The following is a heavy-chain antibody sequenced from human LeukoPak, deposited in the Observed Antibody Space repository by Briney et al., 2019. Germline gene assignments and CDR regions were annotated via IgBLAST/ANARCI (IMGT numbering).Heavy chain of an antibody. D-gene: IGHD3-3*01. CDR2: INQDGSVK. CDR1: GFTFSSYW. CDR3: ARDTDDFQGLDI. V-gene: IGHV3-7*01. Sequence: GGSLRLSCAASGFTFSSYWMSWVRQAPGKGLEWVANINQDGSVKYYVDFVKGRFTISRDNAKNSLYLQMNSLRAEDTAVYYCARDTDDFQGLDIWGQGTRVTVSS. J-gene: IGHJ3*02.